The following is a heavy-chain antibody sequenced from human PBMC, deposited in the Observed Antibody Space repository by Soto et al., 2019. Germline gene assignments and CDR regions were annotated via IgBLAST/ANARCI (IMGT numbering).Heavy chain of an antibody. CDR3: AREIWRQLVYYDMDV. D-gene: IGHD6-6*01. CDR1: GFIFSNYG. J-gene: IGHJ6*02. V-gene: IGHV3-33*01. Sequence: PGGSLRLSCAASGFIFSNYGMHWVRQAPGKGLEGVAVIWYDGSNKYYADSVKGRFTISRDNSKNTLYLQMNSLTAEDTAVYYCAREIWRQLVYYDMDVWGQGTTVTVSS. CDR2: IWYDGSNK.